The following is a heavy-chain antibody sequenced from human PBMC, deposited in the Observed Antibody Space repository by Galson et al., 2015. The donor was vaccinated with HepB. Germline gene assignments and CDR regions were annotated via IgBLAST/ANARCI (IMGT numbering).Heavy chain of an antibody. V-gene: IGHV1-69*02. D-gene: IGHD1-7*01. CDR1: GGTFSSYT. J-gene: IGHJ6*02. CDR3: ARTPNYRYYYYGMDV. CDR2: IIPILGIA. Sequence: SVKVSCKASGGTFSSYTISWVRQAPGQGLEWMGRIIPILGIANYAQKFQGRVTITADKSTSTAYMELSSLRSEDTAVYYCARTPNYRYYYYGMDVWGQGTTVTVSS.